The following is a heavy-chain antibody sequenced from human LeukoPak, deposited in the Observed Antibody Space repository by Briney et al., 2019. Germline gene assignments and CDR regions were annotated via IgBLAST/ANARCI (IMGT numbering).Heavy chain of an antibody. CDR1: GVSIRHYY. V-gene: IGHV4-59*01. D-gene: IGHD3-16*01. Sequence: PSETLSLTCTVSGVSIRHYYWSWIRQTPGRGLEWIGYIFFSGGTNYNPSLKSRVTMSVDTSKNQCSLNLRSVTAADTAVYYCARGGGAYYDWGQFDPRGRGTLVTVSS. J-gene: IGHJ5*02. CDR3: ARGGGAYYDWGQFDP. CDR2: IFFSGGT.